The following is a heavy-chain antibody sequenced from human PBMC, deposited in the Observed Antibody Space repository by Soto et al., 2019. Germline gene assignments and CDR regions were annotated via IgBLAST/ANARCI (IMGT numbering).Heavy chain of an antibody. V-gene: IGHV4-30-2*01. D-gene: IGHD3-22*01. Sequence: PSETLSLTCAVSGGSISSGGYSWSWIRQPPGKGLEWIGYIYHSGSTYYNPSLKSRVTISVDRSKNQFSLKLSSVTAADTAVYYCARGYYDSSGYTPSAIDYWGQGTLVTVS. J-gene: IGHJ4*02. CDR3: ARGYYDSSGYTPSAIDY. CDR1: GGSISSGGYS. CDR2: IYHSGST.